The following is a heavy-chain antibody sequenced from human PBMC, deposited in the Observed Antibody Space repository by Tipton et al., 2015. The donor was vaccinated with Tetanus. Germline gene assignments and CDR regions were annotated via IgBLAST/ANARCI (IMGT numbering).Heavy chain of an antibody. V-gene: IGHV4-31*03. CDR3: ARANNDIPKKGPFDS. CDR1: GGSISSDGAY. D-gene: IGHD1-1*01. Sequence: TLSLTCTVSGGSISSDGAYWSWIRQHPGEGLEWIGYISNSGSTYYNPSLKSRVTISFGTSKNQFSLNLESVTPADTAVYYCARANNDIPKKGPFDSWGQGTLVIVSS. CDR2: ISNSGST. J-gene: IGHJ4*02.